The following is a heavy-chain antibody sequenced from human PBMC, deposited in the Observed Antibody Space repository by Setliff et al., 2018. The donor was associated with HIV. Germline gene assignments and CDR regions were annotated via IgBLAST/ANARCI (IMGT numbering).Heavy chain of an antibody. Sequence: PSETLSLTCTVSGYSISSGYYWGWIRQPPGKGLEWIGSIYHSGSTYYNPSLKSRVTISVDTSKNQFSLKLSSVTAADTAVYYCATGSGSFPPYNWFDPRGQGTLVTAPQ. CDR3: ATGSGSFPPYNWFDP. V-gene: IGHV4-38-2*02. D-gene: IGHD3-10*01. CDR2: IYHSGST. CDR1: GYSISSGYY. J-gene: IGHJ5*02.